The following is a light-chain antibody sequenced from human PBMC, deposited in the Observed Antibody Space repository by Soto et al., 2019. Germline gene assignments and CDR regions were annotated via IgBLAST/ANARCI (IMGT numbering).Light chain of an antibody. CDR1: QSVSSY. Sequence: EIVLTQSPATLSLSPGERATLSCRASQSVSSYLAWYQQKPGQAPRLLIYDASNTATGIPARFSGSGSGTDFTLTISSLQPEDFATYYCQQFNNYPPITFGQGTRLEIK. V-gene: IGKV3-11*01. CDR3: QQFNNYPPIT. J-gene: IGKJ5*01. CDR2: DAS.